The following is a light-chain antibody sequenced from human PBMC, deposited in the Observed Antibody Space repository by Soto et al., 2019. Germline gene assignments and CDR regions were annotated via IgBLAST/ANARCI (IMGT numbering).Light chain of an antibody. CDR3: HQRGNGPPWT. J-gene: IGKJ1*01. CDR1: QSVSSY. V-gene: IGKV3-11*01. Sequence: EIVLTQSPATLSLSPGERATLSCRASQSVSSYLAWYQQKPGQAPRLLIYDAPNRATGIPARFSGSGSGTDFTLTISSLEPEDFAVYYCHQRGNGPPWTFGQGTKVEIK. CDR2: DAP.